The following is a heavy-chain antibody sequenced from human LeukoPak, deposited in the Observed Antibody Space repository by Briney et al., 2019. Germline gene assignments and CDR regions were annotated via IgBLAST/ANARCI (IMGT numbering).Heavy chain of an antibody. V-gene: IGHV4-39*01. CDR3: ASRRSSQSRYYYYYMDV. J-gene: IGHJ6*03. Sequence: SETLSLTCTVSGGSISSGSYYWAWIRQPPRKGLEWIGSIYYSGSTYYNPSLKSRVTISVDTSKNQFSLKLSSETAADTAVYYCASRRSSQSRYYYYYMDVWGKGTTVTVSS. CDR2: IYYSGST. CDR1: GGSISSGSYY. D-gene: IGHD6-13*01.